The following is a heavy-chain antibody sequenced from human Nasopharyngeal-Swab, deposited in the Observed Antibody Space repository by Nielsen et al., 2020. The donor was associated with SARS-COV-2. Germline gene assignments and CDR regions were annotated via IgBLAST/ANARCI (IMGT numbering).Heavy chain of an antibody. J-gene: IGHJ6*03. D-gene: IGHD2-2*02. CDR2: IKQDGSEK. CDR3: ARGDIVVVPAAILYYYYYYYMDV. V-gene: IGHV3-7*01. Sequence: GESLKISCAASGFKFSIYWMSWLRAPPGKGVGWVSNIKQDGSEKYYVDSVKGRFTISRDNAKNSLYLQMNSLRAEDTAVYYCARGDIVVVPAAILYYYYYYYMDVWGKGTTVTVSS. CDR1: GFKFSIYW.